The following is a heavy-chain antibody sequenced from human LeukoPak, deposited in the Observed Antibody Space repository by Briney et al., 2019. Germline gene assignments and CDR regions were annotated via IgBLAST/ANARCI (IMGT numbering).Heavy chain of an antibody. V-gene: IGHV1-8*02. CDR1: GYTFTGYY. CDR3: VAMAT. CDR2: INPNSGNT. D-gene: IGHD2-8*01. Sequence: ASVKVSCKASGYTFTGYYMHWVRQATGQGLEWMGGINPNSGNTAYAQKLQGRVSMTRNTSITTAYMELNSLRSEDTAVYYCVAMATWGQGTLVSVSS. J-gene: IGHJ5*02.